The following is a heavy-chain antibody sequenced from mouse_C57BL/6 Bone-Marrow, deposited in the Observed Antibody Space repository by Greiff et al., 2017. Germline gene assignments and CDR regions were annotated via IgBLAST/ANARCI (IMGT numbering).Heavy chain of an antibody. V-gene: IGHV5-6*01. D-gene: IGHD1-1*01. J-gene: IGHJ4*01. CDR2: ISSGGSYT. CDR3: ARRGGLLFMDD. CDR1: GFTFSSYG. Sequence: EVQGVESGGDLVKPGGSLKLSCAASGFTFSSYGMSWVRQTPDKRLEWVATISSGGSYTYSPDSVKGRFTFSRDNAKNTLYLQMSSPKSEDTAVYYCARRGGLLFMDDWGQGTSVTVSS.